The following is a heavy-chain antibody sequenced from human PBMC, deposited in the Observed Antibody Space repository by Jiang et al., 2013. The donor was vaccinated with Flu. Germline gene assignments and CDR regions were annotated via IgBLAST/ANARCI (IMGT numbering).Heavy chain of an antibody. CDR1: GGSFSDYF. D-gene: IGHD3-22*01. CDR2: IQYSGSA. J-gene: IGHJ4*02. CDR3: ARGLNRYYDSSGFDY. Sequence: LLKPSETLSLTCAVYGGSFSDYFWSWVRQPPGKGLEWIGEIQYSGSANYNPFLKSRVTMSIDTSKNQLSLNVTSVTAADTAVYYCARGLNRYYDSSGFDYWGQGTLVTVSS. V-gene: IGHV4-34*01.